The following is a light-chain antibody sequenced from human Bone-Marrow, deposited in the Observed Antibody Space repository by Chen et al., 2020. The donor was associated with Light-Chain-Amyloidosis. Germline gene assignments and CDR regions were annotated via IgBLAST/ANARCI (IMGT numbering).Light chain of an antibody. CDR2: EYD. CDR3: QSYQGSSQGV. V-gene: IGLV6-57*01. CDR1: SGSIATNY. Sequence: NFMLTQPHSVSESPGKTVIISCTRSSGSIATNYVQWYQQRPGSSPTTVIYEYDQRPSGVPDRFSGSIDRSSNSASLTISGMKTEDEADYYCQSYQGSSQGVFGGGTKLTVL. J-gene: IGLJ3*02.